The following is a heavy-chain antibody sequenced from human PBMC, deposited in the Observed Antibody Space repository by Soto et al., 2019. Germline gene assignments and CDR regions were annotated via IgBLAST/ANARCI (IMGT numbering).Heavy chain of an antibody. CDR1: GFTFSNYA. D-gene: IGHD3-10*01. V-gene: IGHV3-23*01. CDR3: AKADPYSGSGRNTNWRTFRAIDI. Sequence: GALPLSCAASGFTFSNYAMCWVRQTPAKGLAWCSAIIGSGGSTYYADSVKGGFTISSDISKDTLYLHMNSLSAEDTAVYYCAKADPYSGSGRNTNWRTFRAIDIWDQGTMVTVSS. J-gene: IGHJ3*02. CDR2: IIGSGGST.